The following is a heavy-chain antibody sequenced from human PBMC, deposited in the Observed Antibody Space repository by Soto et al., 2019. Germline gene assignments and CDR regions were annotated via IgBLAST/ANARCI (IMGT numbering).Heavy chain of an antibody. Sequence: TLSLTCTVSGGSISSYYWSWIRQPPGKGLEWTGYIYYSGSTNYNPSLKSRVTISVDTSKNQFSLKLSSVTAADTAVYYCARVGTANWFDPWGQGTLVTASS. CDR2: IYYSGST. V-gene: IGHV4-59*01. CDR1: GGSISSYY. CDR3: ARVGTANWFDP. J-gene: IGHJ5*02. D-gene: IGHD1-1*01.